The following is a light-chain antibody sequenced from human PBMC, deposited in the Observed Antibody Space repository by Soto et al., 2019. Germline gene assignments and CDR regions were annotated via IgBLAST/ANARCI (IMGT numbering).Light chain of an antibody. CDR3: SSYVGSNTVA. CDR1: SSDVGGYNY. V-gene: IGLV2-8*01. J-gene: IGLJ2*01. Sequence: QSALTQPPSASGSPGQSVTISCSGTSSDVGGYNYVSWYQQHPGKAPKVMIYEVTRRPSGVPDRFSGSRSGNTASLIVSGLQAEDEADYYCSSYVGSNTVAFGGGTKLTVL. CDR2: EVT.